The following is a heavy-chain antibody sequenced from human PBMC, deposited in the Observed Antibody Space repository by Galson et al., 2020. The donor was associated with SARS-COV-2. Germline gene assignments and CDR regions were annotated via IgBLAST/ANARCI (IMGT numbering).Heavy chain of an antibody. D-gene: IGHD6-19*01. J-gene: IGHJ4*02. CDR1: GGSMNSGSYY. CDR3: RQFALGAVPIDY. CDR2: VFITGTT. Sequence: SETLSLTCTVSGGSMNSGSYYWNWIRQPAGKGLEWIGHVFITGTTNYNPSLKSRATISLDTSKNQFSLKLTSVTAADTAVYYCRQFALGAVPIDYLGQGTLVTVSS. V-gene: IGHV4-61*09.